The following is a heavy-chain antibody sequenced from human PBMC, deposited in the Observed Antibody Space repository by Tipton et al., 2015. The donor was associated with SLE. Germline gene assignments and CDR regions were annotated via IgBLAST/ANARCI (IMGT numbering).Heavy chain of an antibody. J-gene: IGHJ4*02. V-gene: IGHV3-30*02. CDR2: MRSDGSDI. CDR1: GFTFSSND. Sequence: SLRLSCAASGFTFSSNDMHWVRQAPGKGLEWVAFMRSDGSDIYYADSVQGRFTISRDNSKNTLSLQMNSLRVDDSAVYLCARGGPGVGCFDYWGQGTLVTVSS. D-gene: IGHD2-21*01. CDR3: ARGGPGVGCFDY.